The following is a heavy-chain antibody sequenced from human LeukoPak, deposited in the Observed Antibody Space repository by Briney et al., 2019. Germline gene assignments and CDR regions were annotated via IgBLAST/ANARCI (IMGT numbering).Heavy chain of an antibody. CDR1: GGSISSGGYS. V-gene: IGHV4-30-2*01. CDR2: IYHSGST. D-gene: IGHD3-3*01. J-gene: IGHJ5*01. CDR3: ARSRQASDLFGS. Sequence: SQTLSLTCAVSGGSISSGGYSWSWIRQPPGKGLEWIGYIYHSGSTYYNPSLKSRVTISVDRSKNQFFLNVTSLTAADTAVYYCARSRQASDLFGSWGQGTLVVVSS.